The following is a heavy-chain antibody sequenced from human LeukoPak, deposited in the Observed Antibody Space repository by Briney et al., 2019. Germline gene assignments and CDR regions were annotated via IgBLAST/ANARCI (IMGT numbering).Heavy chain of an antibody. Sequence: SETLSLTCTVSGGSISGDFWTWIRQPAGERLEWIGHISSSGNTEYNPSLKSRVTMSVDTSKNQFSLRLTSLTAADTAVYYCARVALAGRLIFDYWGQGTLVTVSS. CDR3: ARVALAGRLIFDY. J-gene: IGHJ4*02. CDR1: GGSISGDF. CDR2: ISSSGNT. V-gene: IGHV4-4*07. D-gene: IGHD6-19*01.